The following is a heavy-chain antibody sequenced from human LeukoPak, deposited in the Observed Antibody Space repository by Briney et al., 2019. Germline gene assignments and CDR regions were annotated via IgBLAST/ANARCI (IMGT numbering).Heavy chain of an antibody. D-gene: IGHD6-13*01. V-gene: IGHV4-59*01. CDR1: GGSISSYY. CDR3: ARVGSSWAYYYYMDV. J-gene: IGHJ6*03. CDR2: IYYSGST. Sequence: SETLSLTWTVSGGSISSYYWSWIRQPPGKGLEWIGYIYYSGSTNYNPSLKSRVTISVDTSKNQFSLKLSSVTAADTAVYYCARVGSSWAYYYYMDVWGKGTTVTVSS.